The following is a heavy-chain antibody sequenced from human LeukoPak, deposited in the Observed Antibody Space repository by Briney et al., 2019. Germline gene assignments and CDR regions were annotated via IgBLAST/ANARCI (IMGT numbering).Heavy chain of an antibody. CDR3: ARGSNYEHPARNYYGMDV. V-gene: IGHV4-34*01. D-gene: IGHD4-11*01. Sequence: PSETLSLTCAVYGGSFSGYYWSWIRQPPGKGLEWIGEINHSGSTNYNPSLKSRVTISVDTSKNQFSLKLSSVTAADTAVYYCARGSNYEHPARNYYGMDVWGQGTTVTVSS. CDR1: GGSFSGYY. CDR2: INHSGST. J-gene: IGHJ6*02.